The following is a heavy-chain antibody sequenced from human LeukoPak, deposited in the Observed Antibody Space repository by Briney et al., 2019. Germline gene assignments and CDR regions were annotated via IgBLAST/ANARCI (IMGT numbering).Heavy chain of an antibody. D-gene: IGHD3-22*01. CDR1: GFTFSSYA. J-gene: IGHJ6*02. CDR3: ARDSRLLASGYYYGMDV. Sequence: PGGSLRLSCAASGFTFSSYAMHWVRQAPGKGLEWVAVISYDGSNKYYADSVKGRLTISRDNSKNTLYLQMNSLRAEDTAVYYCARDSRLLASGYYYGMDVWGQGTTVTVSS. CDR2: ISYDGSNK. V-gene: IGHV3-30-3*01.